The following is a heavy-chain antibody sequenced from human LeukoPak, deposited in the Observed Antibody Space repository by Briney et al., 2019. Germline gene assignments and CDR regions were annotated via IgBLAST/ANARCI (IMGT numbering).Heavy chain of an antibody. CDR2: IFYSGST. CDR1: GASINSISYY. D-gene: IGHD3-10*01. J-gene: IGHJ4*02. CDR3: ARQQYPIWLGVDY. V-gene: IGHV4-39*01. Sequence: SETLSLTCTVSGASINSISYYWGWIRQPPGKGLEWIGSIFYSGSTYYNPSLKSRVSISVDTSKDQFSLKLTSVTAADTALYYCARQQYPIWLGVDYWGQGILVTVSS.